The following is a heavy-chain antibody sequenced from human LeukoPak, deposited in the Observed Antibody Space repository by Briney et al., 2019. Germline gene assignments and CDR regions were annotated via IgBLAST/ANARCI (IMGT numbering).Heavy chain of an antibody. CDR3: ARDDCANGACYIADV. CDR2: FYYSGST. D-gene: IGHD2-8*01. V-gene: IGHV4-31*03. J-gene: IGHJ6*04. Sequence: PSQTLSLTCTVSGGSISSGDYYWSWIRQLPGKGLEWIGYFYYSGSTYYNPSLKSRVVISVDTSKNQFSLKLSSVTAADTAVYYCARDDCANGACYIADVWGKGTTVTVSS. CDR1: GGSISSGDYY.